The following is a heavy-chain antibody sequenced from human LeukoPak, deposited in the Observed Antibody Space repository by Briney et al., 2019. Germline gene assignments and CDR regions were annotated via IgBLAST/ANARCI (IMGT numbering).Heavy chain of an antibody. D-gene: IGHD3-22*01. CDR1: GYSFTNYW. CDR3: ARQSYYDTSGYSDY. V-gene: IGHV5-51*01. J-gene: IGHJ4*02. Sequence: GESLKISCKGSGYSFTNYWIAWVRQMPGKGLEWMGIIYPGDSDTRYSPSFQGQVTISADKSISTAYLQWSTLKASDTAMYYCARQSYYDTSGYSDYWGQGTLVTVSS. CDR2: IYPGDSDT.